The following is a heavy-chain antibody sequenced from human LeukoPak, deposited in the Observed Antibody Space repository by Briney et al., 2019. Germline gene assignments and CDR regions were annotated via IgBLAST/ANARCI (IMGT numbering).Heavy chain of an antibody. Sequence: SETLSLTCTVSGGSISSGSYYWSWIRQPAGKGLEWIGRIYTSGSTNYNPSLKSRVTISVDTSKNQFSLKLSSVTAADTAVYYCARDSRGGLSFRFDPWGQGTLVTVSS. V-gene: IGHV4-61*02. D-gene: IGHD3-10*01. CDR3: ARDSRGGLSFRFDP. J-gene: IGHJ5*02. CDR2: IYTSGST. CDR1: GGSISSGSYY.